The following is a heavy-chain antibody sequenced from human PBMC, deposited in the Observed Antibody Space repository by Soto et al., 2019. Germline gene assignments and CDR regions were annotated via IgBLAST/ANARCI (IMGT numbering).Heavy chain of an antibody. CDR2: ISYSGST. D-gene: IGHD3-22*01. CDR1: GGSTRSGGHY. Sequence: QVQLQESGPGLVKPSQTLSLTCTVSGGSTRSGGHYWSWIRQHPGKGLEWIGYISYSGSTYYNPSLESRVTISDDTYKNQFSQKLSSVTAADTAVYYCARDALSRDSIWGQGTLVTVSS. CDR3: ARDALSRDSI. V-gene: IGHV4-31*03. J-gene: IGHJ4*02.